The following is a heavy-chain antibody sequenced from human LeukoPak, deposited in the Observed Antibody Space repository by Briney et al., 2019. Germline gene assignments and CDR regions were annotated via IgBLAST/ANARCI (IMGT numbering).Heavy chain of an antibody. J-gene: IGHJ4*02. CDR2: ISAYNGNT. CDR3: VREGAITIFGVVIRNQYYFDY. V-gene: IGHV1-18*01. CDR1: GYTFTSYG. Sequence: ASVKVSCKASGYTFTSYGISWVRQAPGQGLEWMGWISAYNGNTNYAQKLQGRVTMTTDTSTSTAYMELRSLRSDDTAVYYCVREGAITIFGVVIRNQYYFDYWGQGTLVTVSS. D-gene: IGHD3-3*01.